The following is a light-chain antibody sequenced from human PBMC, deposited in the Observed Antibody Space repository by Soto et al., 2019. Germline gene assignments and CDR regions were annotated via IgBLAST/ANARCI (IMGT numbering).Light chain of an antibody. CDR2: LNSDGSH. Sequence: QSVLTQSPSASASLGASVKLTCTLSSGHTSYAIAWHQQQPEKGPRFLMKLNSDGSHSKGDGIPDRFSGSSSGAERYLTISSLQSEDEADYYCQTWGNGIHGAVFGGGTQLTVL. CDR1: SGHTSYA. CDR3: QTWGNGIHGAV. J-gene: IGLJ7*01. V-gene: IGLV4-69*02.